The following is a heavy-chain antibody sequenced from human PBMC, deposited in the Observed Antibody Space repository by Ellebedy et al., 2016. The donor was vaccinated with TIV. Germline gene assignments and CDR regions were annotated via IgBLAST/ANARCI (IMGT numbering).Heavy chain of an antibody. D-gene: IGHD6-13*01. Sequence: MPSETLSLTCAVSGGSISSGGYSWSWIRQPPGKGLEWIGYIYHSGSTYYNPSLKSRVTISVDRSKNQFSLKLSSVTAADTAVYYCARLTSDSSWYPNAFDIWGQGTMVTVSS. CDR3: ARLTSDSSWYPNAFDI. J-gene: IGHJ3*02. CDR2: IYHSGST. CDR1: GGSISSGGYS. V-gene: IGHV4-30-2*01.